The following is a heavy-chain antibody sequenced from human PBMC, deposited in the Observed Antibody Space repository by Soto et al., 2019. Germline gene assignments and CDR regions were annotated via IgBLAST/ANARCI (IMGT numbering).Heavy chain of an antibody. CDR2: INAGNGDT. Sequence: QVQLVQSGGEEKNPGASAMVYCEGSGYDGFAYSIHWLRRGPGHRLEWLGWINAGNGDTFYSHIFPGRFGFSRDTSATTVLREMSSLTYEATAVYNWARGDVNWNYVVKYWGHGSLITVSS. V-gene: IGHV1-3*05. J-gene: IGHJ4*01. CDR3: ARGDVNWNYVVKY. D-gene: IGHD1-7*01. CDR1: GYDGFAYS.